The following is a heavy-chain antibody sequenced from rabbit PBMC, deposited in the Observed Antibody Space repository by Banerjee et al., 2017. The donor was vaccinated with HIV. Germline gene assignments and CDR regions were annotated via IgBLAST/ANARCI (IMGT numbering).Heavy chain of an antibody. J-gene: IGHJ4*01. CDR1: GFSFSSSYY. CDR3: ARTAGIAGDGYANL. V-gene: IGHV1S40*01. Sequence: QSLEESGGDLVKPGASLTLTCTASGFSFSSSYYMCWVRQAPGKGLEWIACIGTGSSGSTYYASWAKGRFTISKTSSTTVTLQMTSLTAADTATYFCARTAGIAGDGYANLWGPGTLVTV. D-gene: IGHD6-1*01. CDR2: IGTGSSGST.